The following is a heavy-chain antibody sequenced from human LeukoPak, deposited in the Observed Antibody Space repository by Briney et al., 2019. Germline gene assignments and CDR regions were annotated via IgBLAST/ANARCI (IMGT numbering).Heavy chain of an antibody. CDR3: AKDYSSGDNFDY. CDR1: GFTFSSYG. CDR2: ISGSGGST. V-gene: IGHV3-23*01. D-gene: IGHD6-19*01. Sequence: PGGTLRLSCAASGFTFSSYGMSWVRQAPGKGLEWVSAISGSGGSTYYADSVKGRFTISRDNSKNTLYLQMNSLRAEDTAVYYCAKDYSSGDNFDYWGQGTLVTVSS. J-gene: IGHJ4*02.